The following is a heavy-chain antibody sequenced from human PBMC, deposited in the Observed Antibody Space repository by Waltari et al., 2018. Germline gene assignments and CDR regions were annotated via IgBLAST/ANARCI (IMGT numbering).Heavy chain of an antibody. D-gene: IGHD5-12*01. CDR1: GGSLSSSRYY. V-gene: IGHV4-39*07. CDR2: MDYSGRT. Sequence: QLHLQESGPGLVQPPETLSLTCPVSGGSLSSSRYYWGWIRQPPEKGLEWVASMDYSGRTYYNPSLKSRVTISVDTSKNQFSLEVRSVTAADTAVYYCARGFGSATTSRFDPWGQGIVVTVSS. J-gene: IGHJ5*02. CDR3: ARGFGSATTSRFDP.